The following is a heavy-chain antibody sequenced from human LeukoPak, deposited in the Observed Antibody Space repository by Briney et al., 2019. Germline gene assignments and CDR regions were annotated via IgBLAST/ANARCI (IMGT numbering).Heavy chain of an antibody. CDR1: GITLSNYG. V-gene: IGHV3-23*01. D-gene: IGHD3-22*01. CDR3: AKRGVVIRVILVGFHKEAYYFDS. J-gene: IGHJ4*02. CDR2: ISGTGGST. Sequence: GGSLRLSCAVSGITLSNYGMSWVRQAPGKGLEWVSGISGTGGSTNYADSVKGRFTISRDNRKNTLYLQMNSLRAEDTAVYFCAKRGVVIRVILVGFHKEAYYFDSWGQGALSPSPQ.